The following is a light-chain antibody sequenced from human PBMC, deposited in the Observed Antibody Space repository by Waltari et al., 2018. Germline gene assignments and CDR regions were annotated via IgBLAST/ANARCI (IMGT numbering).Light chain of an antibody. CDR1: PNVLYRSNNKNY. CDR3: QQYYTTPHT. Sequence: DIVLTQSPESLAVSLGERAPLNCKSRPNVLYRSNNKNYLAWYQHKPGQPPKLLIYWTSTRESGVPDRFSGSGSGTDFTLTISSLQAEDVAVYYCQQYYTTPHTFGQGTKLEIK. J-gene: IGKJ2*01. CDR2: WTS. V-gene: IGKV4-1*01.